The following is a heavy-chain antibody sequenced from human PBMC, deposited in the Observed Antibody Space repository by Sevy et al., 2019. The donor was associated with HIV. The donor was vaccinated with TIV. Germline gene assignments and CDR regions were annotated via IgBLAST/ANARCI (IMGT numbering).Heavy chain of an antibody. J-gene: IGHJ6*02. CDR3: ARPTSGLSEYEPLDNARFYGMDV. CDR2: ITSSSSFI. CDR1: GFTFRSYS. D-gene: IGHD1-20*01. Sequence: GGSLRLSSAASGFTFRSYSMSWVRQAPGRGLEWVSSITSSSSFIFYADSVKGRFTISRDNAKNSLFLQMNSLRAEDTAVYYCARPTSGLSEYEPLDNARFYGMDVWGQGTTVTVSS. V-gene: IGHV3-21*01.